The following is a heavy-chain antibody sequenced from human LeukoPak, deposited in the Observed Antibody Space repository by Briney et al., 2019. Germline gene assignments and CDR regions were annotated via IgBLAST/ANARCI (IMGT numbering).Heavy chain of an antibody. J-gene: IGHJ4*02. CDR2: ISGNGVST. Sequence: GGSLRLSCAVSGFTFSGYTMHWVRQAPGKGLEWVSTISGNGVSTYYANSVKGRFTISRDNSKNTLWLQMNSLRAEDTALYYCAKPQYDSSWYYFDYWGQGTLVTVSS. CDR3: AKPQYDSSWYYFDY. CDR1: GFTFSGYT. V-gene: IGHV3-23*01. D-gene: IGHD6-13*01.